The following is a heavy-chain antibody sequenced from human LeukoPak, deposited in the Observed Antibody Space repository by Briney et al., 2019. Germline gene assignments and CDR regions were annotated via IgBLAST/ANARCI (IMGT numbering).Heavy chain of an antibody. CDR1: GGTFTSYA. CDR3: GRKAGDCGGGSCYSIDY. Sequence: ASVKVSCKTSGGTFTSYAITWVRQAPGQGLEWMGKIIPISGTTNYAQKFQGRVTITTDESTSTAYMEVSSLRSEDTAVYYCGRKAGDCGGGSCYSIDYWGQGTLVTVSS. V-gene: IGHV1-69*05. J-gene: IGHJ4*02. D-gene: IGHD2-15*01. CDR2: IIPISGTT.